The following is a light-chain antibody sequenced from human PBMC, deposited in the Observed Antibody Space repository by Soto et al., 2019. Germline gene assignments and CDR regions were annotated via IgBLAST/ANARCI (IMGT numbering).Light chain of an antibody. V-gene: IGKV3-15*01. J-gene: IGKJ2*01. CDR2: GAS. CDR1: QNVSSN. Sequence: EIVMTQSPATLSVSPGERATLSCRASQNVSSNLAWYQQKVGQAPTLLIYGASTRATGIPARFSGSGSGTEFTLTISSLQSEDFAVYYCQRYNKWPQYPFGQGTKLESK. CDR3: QRYNKWPQYP.